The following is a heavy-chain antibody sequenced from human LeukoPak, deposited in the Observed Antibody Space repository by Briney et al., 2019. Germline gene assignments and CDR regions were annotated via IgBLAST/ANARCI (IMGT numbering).Heavy chain of an antibody. CDR1: GGSIGSGSYY. D-gene: IGHD3-16*01. J-gene: IGHJ4*02. Sequence: SQTLSLTCTVSGGSIGSGSYYWSWIRQPAGKGLEWIGRIYTSGSTNYNPSLKSRVTVSVDTSKNQFSLKLSSVTAADTAVYYCGRSAGFVHFDHWGQGTLVTVSS. V-gene: IGHV4-61*02. CDR3: GRSAGFVHFDH. CDR2: IYTSGST.